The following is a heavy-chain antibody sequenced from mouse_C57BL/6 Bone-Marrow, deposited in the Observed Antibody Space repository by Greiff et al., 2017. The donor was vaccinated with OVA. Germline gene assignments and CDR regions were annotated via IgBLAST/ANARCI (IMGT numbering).Heavy chain of an antibody. CDR1: GFNIKDYY. CDR2: IVPENGDT. D-gene: IGHD4-1*02. Sequence: VQLQQSGAELVRPGASVKLSCTASGFNIKDYYMHWVKQRPEQGLEWIGWIVPENGDTEYASKFQGKATITADPSSNTAYLQLSSLTSEDTAVYYCTSNWVYAKDYWGQGTSVTVSS. V-gene: IGHV14-4*01. CDR3: TSNWVYAKDY. J-gene: IGHJ4*01.